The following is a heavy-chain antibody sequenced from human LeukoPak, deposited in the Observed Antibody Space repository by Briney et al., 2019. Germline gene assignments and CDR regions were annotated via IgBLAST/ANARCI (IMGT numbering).Heavy chain of an antibody. CDR1: GGSISSYY. V-gene: IGHV4-4*07. CDR3: ARHSAPYSSSSDRWSVDY. CDR2: IYTSGST. D-gene: IGHD6-6*01. J-gene: IGHJ4*02. Sequence: SETLSLTCTVSGGSISSYYWSWIRQPAGKGLEWIGRIYTSGSTNYNPSLKSRVTISVDTSKNQFSLKLSSVTAADTAVYYCARHSAPYSSSSDRWSVDYWGQGTLVTVSS.